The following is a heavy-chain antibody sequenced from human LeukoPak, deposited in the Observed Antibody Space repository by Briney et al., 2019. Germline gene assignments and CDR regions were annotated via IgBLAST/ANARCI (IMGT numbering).Heavy chain of an antibody. J-gene: IGHJ4*02. Sequence: GGSLRLSCAASGFTFSSYGMHWVRQAPGKGLEWVAFIRYDGRIKYYADSVKGRFTISRDNSKNTLYLQMNSLRAEDTAVYYCARAKPKNMVRGLIMRRESRYYFDYWGQGTLVTVSS. CDR1: GFTFSSYG. D-gene: IGHD3-10*01. CDR3: ARAKPKNMVRGLIMRRESRYYFDY. V-gene: IGHV3-30*02. CDR2: IRYDGRIK.